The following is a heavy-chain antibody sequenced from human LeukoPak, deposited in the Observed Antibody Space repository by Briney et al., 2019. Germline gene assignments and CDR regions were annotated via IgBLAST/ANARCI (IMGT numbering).Heavy chain of an antibody. CDR1: GFTFGGDA. CDR3: TRTVRQRVSKYYFDY. D-gene: IGHD6-13*01. Sequence: GRSLRVSCTASGFTFGGDAMSCVRQAPGKGLEWVGFIRSKAYGGTTEYAASVKGRFTISRDDSKSIAYLQMNSLKTEDTAVYYCTRTVRQRVSKYYFDYWGQGTLVTVSS. CDR2: IRSKAYGGTT. J-gene: IGHJ4*02. V-gene: IGHV3-49*04.